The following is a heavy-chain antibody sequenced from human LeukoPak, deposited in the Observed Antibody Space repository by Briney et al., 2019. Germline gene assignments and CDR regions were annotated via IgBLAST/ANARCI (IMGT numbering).Heavy chain of an antibody. CDR2: IYYSGST. CDR1: GGSVSSGSYY. V-gene: IGHV4-61*01. CDR3: ARDSNHGSGSYYNTYYYGMDV. D-gene: IGHD3-10*01. J-gene: IGHJ6*02. Sequence: SETLSLTCTVSGGSVSSGSYYWSWIRQPPGKGLEWIGYIYYSGSTNYNPSLKSRVTISVDTSKNQFSLKLSSVTAADTAVYYCARDSNHGSGSYYNTYYYGMDVWGQGTTVTVSS.